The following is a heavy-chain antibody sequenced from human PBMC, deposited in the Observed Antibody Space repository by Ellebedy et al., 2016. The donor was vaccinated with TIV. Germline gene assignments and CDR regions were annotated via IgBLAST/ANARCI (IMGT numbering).Heavy chain of an antibody. CDR3: ARDLGRNSNYLEY. CDR2: INPNVATT. D-gene: IGHD4-11*01. CDR1: GYTFTTYY. Sequence: AASVKVSCKASGYTFTTYYIHWVRQAPGQGLEWMGIINPNVATTSYAQKFEGKVTMTRDPSTSTVYMEVSSLRSEDTAVYYCARDLGRNSNYLEYWGQGTPVTVSS. J-gene: IGHJ4*02. V-gene: IGHV1-46*01.